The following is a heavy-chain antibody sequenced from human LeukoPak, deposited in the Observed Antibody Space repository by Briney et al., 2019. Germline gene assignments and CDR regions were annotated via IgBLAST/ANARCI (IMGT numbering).Heavy chain of an antibody. CDR2: ISGSGGST. V-gene: IGHV3-23*01. D-gene: IGHD4-11*01. Sequence: GGTLRLSCAGSGFPFSSHGMNWVRQAPGKGLEWVSAISGSGGSTYYADSVKGRFTISRDNSKNTLYLQMNSLRAEDTAVYYCAKVDLTTVTFDYWSQGTLVTVSS. CDR1: GFPFSSHG. J-gene: IGHJ4*02. CDR3: AKVDLTTVTFDY.